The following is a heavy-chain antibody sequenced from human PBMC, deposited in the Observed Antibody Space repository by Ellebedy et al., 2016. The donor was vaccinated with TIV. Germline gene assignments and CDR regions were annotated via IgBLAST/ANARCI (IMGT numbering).Heavy chain of an antibody. D-gene: IGHD5-18*01. V-gene: IGHV3-11*01. CDR2: ISSGGTTI. J-gene: IGHJ4*02. CDR1: AFAFSDYY. CDR3: AKDRRGYSDGYD. Sequence: GESLKISCAASAFAFSDYYMSWIRQAPGKGLEWIAHISSGGTTIYYADSVKGRFTISRDDAKNSLYLQMNSLRAEDTALYYCAKDRRGYSDGYDWGQGTLVTVSS.